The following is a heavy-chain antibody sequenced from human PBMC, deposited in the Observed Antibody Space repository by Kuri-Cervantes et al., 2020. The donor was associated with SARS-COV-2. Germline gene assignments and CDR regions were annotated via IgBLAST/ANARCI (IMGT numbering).Heavy chain of an antibody. J-gene: IGHJ3*02. D-gene: IGHD2-15*01. CDR3: ARYWAAFDI. CDR1: GFTFSSYW. CDR2: INSDGSST. Sequence: GESLKISCAASGFTFSSYWMHWVRQAPGKGLVWVSRINSDGSSTSYADSVKGRFTISRDNAKNTLYLQMNSLRAEDTAVYYCARYWAAFDIWGQGTMVTVSS. V-gene: IGHV3-74*01.